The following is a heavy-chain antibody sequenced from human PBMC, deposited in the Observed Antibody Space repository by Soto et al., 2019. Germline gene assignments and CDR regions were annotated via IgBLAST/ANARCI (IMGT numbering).Heavy chain of an antibody. CDR2: ISYDGSNK. D-gene: IGHD3-3*01. V-gene: IGHV3-30-3*01. J-gene: IGHJ6*02. CDR1: GFTFSSYA. Sequence: LRLSWAASGFTFSSYAMHWVRQAPGKGLEWVAVISYDGSNKYYADSVKGRFTISRDNSKNTLYLQMNSLRAEDTAVYYCASLRITIFGDHDYYYGMDVWGQGTTVTVSS. CDR3: ASLRITIFGDHDYYYGMDV.